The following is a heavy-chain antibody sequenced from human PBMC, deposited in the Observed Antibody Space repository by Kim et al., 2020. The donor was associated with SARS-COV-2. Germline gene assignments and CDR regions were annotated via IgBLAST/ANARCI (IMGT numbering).Heavy chain of an antibody. V-gene: IGHV3-15*01. CDR3: TSGLGRTGFDS. D-gene: IGHD2-21*01. CDR1: GFTFSNAW. CDR2: IKKKSDVGTI. J-gene: IGHJ4*02. Sequence: GGSLRLSCAASGFTFSNAWMSWVRQAPGKGLEWVGRIKKKSDVGTIEYAAPVKGRFTISRDDAKNTMYLQMNSLRSEDTAVYYCTSGLGRTGFDSWGQGT.